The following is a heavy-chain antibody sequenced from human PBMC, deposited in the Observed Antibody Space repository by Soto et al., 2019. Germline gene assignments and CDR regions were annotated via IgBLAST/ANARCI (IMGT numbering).Heavy chain of an antibody. CDR2: IYPGDSDT. Sequence: PGESLKISCQGSGYSFTSYWIGWVRQMPGKGLEWMGIIYPGDSDTRYSPSFQGQVTISADKSISTAYLQWSSLKASDTAMYYCARRDYYDSSGYHSAFDIWGQGTMVTVSS. D-gene: IGHD3-22*01. J-gene: IGHJ3*02. CDR3: ARRDYYDSSGYHSAFDI. CDR1: GYSFTSYW. V-gene: IGHV5-51*01.